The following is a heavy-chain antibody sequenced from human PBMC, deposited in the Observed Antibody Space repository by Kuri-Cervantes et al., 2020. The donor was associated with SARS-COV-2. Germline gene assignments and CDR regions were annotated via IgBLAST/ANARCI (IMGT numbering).Heavy chain of an antibody. Sequence: ASVKVSCKASGYTFTDYAIHWVRQAPGQRLEWTGWINAGNGDTRYSQKFRGRVTITRDTSASTAYMDLSSLRSEDTALYYCARDLPYCSRASCSRFDYWGQGTLVTVSS. CDR1: GYTFTDYA. CDR3: ARDLPYCSRASCSRFDY. V-gene: IGHV1-3*01. J-gene: IGHJ4*02. D-gene: IGHD2-2*01. CDR2: INAGNGDT.